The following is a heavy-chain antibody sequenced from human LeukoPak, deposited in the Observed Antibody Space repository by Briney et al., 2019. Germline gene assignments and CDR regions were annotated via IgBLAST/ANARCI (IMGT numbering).Heavy chain of an antibody. J-gene: IGHJ6*03. V-gene: IGHV3-30*02. D-gene: IGHD3-10*01. CDR2: IRYDGINK. CDR1: GFTFNSYG. CDR3: AKGVGGSANYYYMDV. Sequence: PGGSLRLSCAASGFTFNSYGIHWVRQAPGKGLEWVAFIRYDGINKYYADSVKGRFTISRDNSKNTLYLQMNSLRSEDTAVYYCAKGVGGSANYYYMDVWGKGTTVTVSS.